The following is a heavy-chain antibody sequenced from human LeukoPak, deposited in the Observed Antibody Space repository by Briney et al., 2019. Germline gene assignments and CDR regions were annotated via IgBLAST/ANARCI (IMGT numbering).Heavy chain of an antibody. CDR3: ARQTSVGYYGSGSYSY. V-gene: IGHV4-34*01. Sequence: PSETLSLTCAVYGGSFSGYYWSWIRQPPGKGLEWIGEINHSGSTNYNPSLKSRVTISVDTSKNQFSLKLSSVTAADTAVYYCARQTSVGYYGSGSYSYWGQGTLVTVSS. CDR1: GGSFSGYY. J-gene: IGHJ4*02. CDR2: INHSGST. D-gene: IGHD3-10*01.